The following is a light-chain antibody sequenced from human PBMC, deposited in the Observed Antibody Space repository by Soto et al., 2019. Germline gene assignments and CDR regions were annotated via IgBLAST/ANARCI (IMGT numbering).Light chain of an antibody. CDR2: EVI. Sequence: QSLLTQVASVSGSPGQSITISCTGTSSVVGTFNLVSWYQQHPGKAPRLMIYEVIKRPSGVSNRFSGSKSGNTASLTISGLQAEDEADYYCCSYAGSRVYVFGTGTKVTVL. V-gene: IGLV2-23*02. CDR1: SSVVGTFNL. J-gene: IGLJ1*01. CDR3: CSYAGSRVYV.